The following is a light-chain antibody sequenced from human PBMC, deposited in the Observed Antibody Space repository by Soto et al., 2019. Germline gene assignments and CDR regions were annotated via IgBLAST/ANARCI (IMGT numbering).Light chain of an antibody. CDR2: GAS. V-gene: IGKV3-20*01. CDR1: QSVSSSY. CDR3: QQYGSSPYT. Sequence: EIGLTQSPGTLSLSPGERATLSCIASQSVSSSYLAWYQQKPGQAPRLLIYGASSRATGIPDRFSGSGSGTDFTLTISRLEPEDFAVYYCQQYGSSPYTFGQGTKLEIK. J-gene: IGKJ2*01.